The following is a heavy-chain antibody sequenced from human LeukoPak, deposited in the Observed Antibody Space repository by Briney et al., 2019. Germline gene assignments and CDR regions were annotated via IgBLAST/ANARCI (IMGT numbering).Heavy chain of an antibody. D-gene: IGHD2-15*01. V-gene: IGHV3-23*01. CDR3: AGSQVVVAATPFDY. CDR2: ISGSGGST. CDR1: GFTFSTYA. J-gene: IGHJ4*02. Sequence: GGSLRLSCAASGFTFSTYAMSWVRQAPGKGLEWVSIISGSGGSTYYADSVKGRFTISRDNSKNTLYLQMNSLRAEDTAVYYCAGSQVVVAATPFDYWGQGTLVTVSS.